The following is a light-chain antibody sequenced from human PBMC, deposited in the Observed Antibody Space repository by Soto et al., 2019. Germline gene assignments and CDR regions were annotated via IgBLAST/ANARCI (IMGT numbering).Light chain of an antibody. CDR3: QQYGSSSRT. CDR2: GAS. J-gene: IGKJ1*01. V-gene: IGKV3-15*01. Sequence: EIEMTQSPATLSVSPGERATLSCRASQSVSSNLAWYQQKPGQGPRLLIYGASSRATGIPARFSGDGSGTDFTLTISSLEPEDFEVYYCQQYGSSSRTLGQGTKVDIK. CDR1: QSVSSN.